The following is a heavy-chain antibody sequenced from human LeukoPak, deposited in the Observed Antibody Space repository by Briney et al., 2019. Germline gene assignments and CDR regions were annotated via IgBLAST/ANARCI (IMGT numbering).Heavy chain of an antibody. V-gene: IGHV4-39*07. J-gene: IGHJ4*02. D-gene: IGHD3-3*01. CDR2: IYYSGST. CDR1: GGSISSSSYY. Sequence: SETLSLTCTVSGGSISSSSYYWGWIRQPPGKGLEWIGSIYYSGSTYYNPSLKSRVTISVDTSKNQFSLKLSSVTAADTAVYYCARSLSSGFSIGRFDYWGQGSLVTVSS. CDR3: ARSLSSGFSIGRFDY.